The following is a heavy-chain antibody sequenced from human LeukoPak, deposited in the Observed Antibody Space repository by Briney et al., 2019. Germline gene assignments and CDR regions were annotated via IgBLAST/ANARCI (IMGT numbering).Heavy chain of an antibody. CDR2: IWYDGSNK. V-gene: IGHV3-33*01. D-gene: IGHD6-13*01. CDR3: ARAIAAAGPFDY. J-gene: IGHJ4*02. Sequence: GRSLRLSCAASGFTFSSYGMHWVRQAPGKGLEWVAVIWYDGSNKYYADSVKGRFTISRDNAKNSLYLQMNSLRAEDTAVYYCARAIAAAGPFDYWGQGTLVTVSS. CDR1: GFTFSSYG.